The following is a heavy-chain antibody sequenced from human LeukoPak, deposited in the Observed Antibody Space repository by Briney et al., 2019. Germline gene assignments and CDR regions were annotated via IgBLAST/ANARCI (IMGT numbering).Heavy chain of an antibody. CDR1: GFTFSSYS. J-gene: IGHJ3*02. CDR2: ISSSSSYI. D-gene: IGHD3-22*01. V-gene: IGHV3-21*01. Sequence: GGSLRLSCAASGFTFSSYSMNWVRQAPGKGLEWVSSISSSSSYIYYADSVKGRFTISRDNAKNSLYLQMNSLRAEDTAVYYCARPITMLAKIGAFDIWGQGTMVTVSS. CDR3: ARPITMLAKIGAFDI.